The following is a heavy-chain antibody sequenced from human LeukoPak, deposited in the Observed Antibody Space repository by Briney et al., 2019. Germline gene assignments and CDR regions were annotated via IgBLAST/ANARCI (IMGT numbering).Heavy chain of an antibody. D-gene: IGHD6-13*01. CDR1: GFTFSSYG. CDR3: AKDPYSSSWYHAFDI. J-gene: IGHJ3*02. Sequence: GGTLRLSCAASGFTFSSYGMSWVRQAPGKGLEWVSAISGSGGSTYYADSVKGRFTISRDNSKNTLYLQMNSLRAEDTAVYYCAKDPYSSSWYHAFDIWGQGTMVTVSS. V-gene: IGHV3-23*01. CDR2: ISGSGGST.